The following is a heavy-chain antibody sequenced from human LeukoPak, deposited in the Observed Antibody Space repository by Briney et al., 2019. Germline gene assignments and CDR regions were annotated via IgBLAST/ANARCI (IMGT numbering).Heavy chain of an antibody. CDR1: EFTFSSYA. CDR3: AREGITIFDYYMDV. V-gene: IGHV3-30*04. J-gene: IGHJ6*03. D-gene: IGHD3-3*01. CDR2: ISYDGSNK. Sequence: PGGSLRLSCAASEFTFSSYAMHWVRQAPGKGLEWVAVISYDGSNKYYADSVKGRFTISRDNSKNMLYLQMNSLRAEDTAVYYCAREGITIFDYYMDVWGKGTTVTVSS.